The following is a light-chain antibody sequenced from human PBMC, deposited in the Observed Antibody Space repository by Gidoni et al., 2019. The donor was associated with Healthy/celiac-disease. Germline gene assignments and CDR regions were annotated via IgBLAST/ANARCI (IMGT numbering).Light chain of an antibody. Sequence: DIVMTQSPDSLAVSLGERATINCKSSQSVLYSSNNKNYLAWYQQKPGQPPKLLIYWASTRESGVPDRFSGSGSGTDFTLTISSLQAEDVAVYYCQKYYSTPRTFGQXTKVEIK. CDR1: QSVLYSSNNKNY. CDR3: QKYYSTPRT. CDR2: WAS. J-gene: IGKJ1*01. V-gene: IGKV4-1*01.